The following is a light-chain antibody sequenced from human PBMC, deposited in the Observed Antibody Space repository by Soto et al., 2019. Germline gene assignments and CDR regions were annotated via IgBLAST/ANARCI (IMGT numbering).Light chain of an antibody. Sequence: QSALTQPASVSGSPGQSITISCTGPSSDVGGYNYASWYQQHPGKAPKLMIYEVSNRPSGVSNRFSGSKSGNTASLTISGLQAEDEADYYCSSYTSSSIDYVFGTGTKLTVL. V-gene: IGLV2-14*01. CDR3: SSYTSSSIDYV. CDR1: SSDVGGYNY. J-gene: IGLJ1*01. CDR2: EVS.